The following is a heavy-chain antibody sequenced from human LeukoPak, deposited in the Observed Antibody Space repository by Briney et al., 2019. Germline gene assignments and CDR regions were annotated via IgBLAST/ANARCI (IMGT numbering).Heavy chain of an antibody. CDR1: GGTFSSYA. V-gene: IGHV1-69*04. Sequence: ASVKVSCKASGGTFSSYAISWVRQAPGQGLEWMGRIIPILGIANYAQKFQGRVTITADKSTSTAYMGLSSLRSEDTAVYYCARAFYGSGNDAFDIWGQGTMVTVSS. CDR3: ARAFYGSGNDAFDI. J-gene: IGHJ3*02. D-gene: IGHD3-10*01. CDR2: IIPILGIA.